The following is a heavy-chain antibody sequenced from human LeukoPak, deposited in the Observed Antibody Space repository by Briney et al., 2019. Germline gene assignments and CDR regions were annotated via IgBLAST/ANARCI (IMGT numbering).Heavy chain of an antibody. CDR3: ARASPPPYCSGVSCYQEAFDI. CDR2: IYYSGST. Sequence: SETLSLTCTVSGGSISSYYWSWIRQPPGEGLEWIGYIYYSGSTNYNPSLESRVTMSVDTSKNQFSLKLSSVTAADTAVYYFARASPPPYCSGVSCYQEAFDIWGKGKMVTVSS. V-gene: IGHV4-59*01. CDR1: GGSISSYY. J-gene: IGHJ3*02. D-gene: IGHD2-15*01.